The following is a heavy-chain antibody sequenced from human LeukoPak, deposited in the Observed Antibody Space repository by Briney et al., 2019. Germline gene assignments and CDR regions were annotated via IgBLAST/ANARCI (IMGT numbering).Heavy chain of an antibody. J-gene: IGHJ6*02. D-gene: IGHD3-22*01. CDR2: INHSGST. Sequence: PSETLSLTCAVYGGSFSGYYWSWIRQPPGKGLEWIGEINHSGSTNYNPSLKSRVTISVDTSKNQFSLKLSSVTTADTAVYFCARSYDSRGYFYYGMDVLGQGTTVTVSS. CDR1: GGSFSGYY. V-gene: IGHV4-34*01. CDR3: ARSYDSRGYFYYGMDV.